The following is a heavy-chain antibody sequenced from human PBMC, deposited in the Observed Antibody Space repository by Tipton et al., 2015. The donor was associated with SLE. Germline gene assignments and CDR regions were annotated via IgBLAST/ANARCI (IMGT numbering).Heavy chain of an antibody. J-gene: IGHJ2*01. V-gene: IGHV4-59*07. CDR3: ARSGSSGWFFDL. CDR2: IYHTKYNPSLSGYT. CDR1: GGSISTNY. Sequence: TLSLTCSVSGGSISTNYWSWIRQPPGKRPEWAGYIYHTKYNPSLSGYTNYNPSLKSRLTISVDSSKNQLSLRLTSVTAADTAVYYCARSGSSGWFFDLWGRGTLVTVSS.